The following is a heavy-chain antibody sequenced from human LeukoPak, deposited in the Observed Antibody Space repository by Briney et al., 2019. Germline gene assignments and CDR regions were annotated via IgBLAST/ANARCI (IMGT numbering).Heavy chain of an antibody. J-gene: IGHJ4*02. Sequence: GGSLRLSCAASGFSVSSSYMNWVRQAPGRGLEWVAVIYSGESTNYADSVKGRFTISRDSSENTLYLQMNSLRAEDTAVYYCARASGIDYTDMPDYWGQGTLVTVSS. CDR3: ARASGIDYTDMPDY. V-gene: IGHV3-53*01. CDR2: IYSGEST. D-gene: IGHD1-26*01. CDR1: GFSVSSSY.